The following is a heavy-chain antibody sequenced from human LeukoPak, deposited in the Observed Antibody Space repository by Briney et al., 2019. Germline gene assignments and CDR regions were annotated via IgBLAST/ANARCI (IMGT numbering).Heavy chain of an antibody. CDR1: GFTFSSYA. V-gene: IGHV3-23*01. CDR2: INGNGGST. CDR3: AKGLLSHFDY. J-gene: IGHJ4*02. Sequence: GGSLRLSCAASGFTFSSYAMNWVRQAPGKGLEWVSAINGNGGSTYYAVSVKGRFTISRDNSKNTLYLQMNSLRAEDTAVCYCAKGLLSHFDYWGQGTLVTVSS. D-gene: IGHD2/OR15-2a*01.